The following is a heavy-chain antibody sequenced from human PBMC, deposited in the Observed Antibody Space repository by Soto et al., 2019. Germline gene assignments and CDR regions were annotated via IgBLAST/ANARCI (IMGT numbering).Heavy chain of an antibody. CDR2: VSAYDGHT. CDR3: ARGDWYFDY. V-gene: IGHV1-18*01. CDR1: GYTFTNYH. D-gene: IGHD2-21*01. Sequence: QVQLVQSGAEVMKPGASVKVSCKASGYTFTNYHITWVRQAPGQGLEWMGRVSAYDGHTSSAQKLQGRVTMTTDTSTNTVYMELRSLRSDDTAVYYCARGDWYFDYWGQGTLVTVSS. J-gene: IGHJ4*02.